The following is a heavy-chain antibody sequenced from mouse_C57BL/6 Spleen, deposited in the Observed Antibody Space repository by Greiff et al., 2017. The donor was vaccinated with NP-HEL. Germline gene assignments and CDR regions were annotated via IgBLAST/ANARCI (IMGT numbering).Heavy chain of an antibody. CDR2: IHPNSGST. Sequence: QVQLQQPGAELVKPGASVKLSCKASGYTFTSYWMHWVKQRPGQGLEWIGMIHPNSGSTNYNEKFKSKATLTVDKSSSTAYMQLSSLTSEDSAVYYCARGNYGAHWYFDVWGTGTTVTVSS. V-gene: IGHV1-64*01. CDR3: ARGNYGAHWYFDV. CDR1: GYTFTSYW. D-gene: IGHD1-1*01. J-gene: IGHJ1*03.